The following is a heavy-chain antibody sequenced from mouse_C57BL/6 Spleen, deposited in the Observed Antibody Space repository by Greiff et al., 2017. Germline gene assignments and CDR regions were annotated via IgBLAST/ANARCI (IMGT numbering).Heavy chain of an antibody. CDR3: TTWSTAPTTDC. J-gene: IGHJ2*01. CDR1: GFTINDDC. CDR2: IDPESGGT. D-gene: IGHD3-1*01. Sequence: VQLQQSGAELVRPGASVKLSCTASGFTINDDCMHWVKQRPEQGLEWIGWIDPESGGTDYASKFQGKATLTADKSSSTAYMQLSSLSSEDTAVYYCTTWSTAPTTDCWGQGTALAVSS. V-gene: IGHV14-4*01.